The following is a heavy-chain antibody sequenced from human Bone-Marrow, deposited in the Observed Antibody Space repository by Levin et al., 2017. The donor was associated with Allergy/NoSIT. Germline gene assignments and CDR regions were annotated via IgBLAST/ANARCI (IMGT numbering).Heavy chain of an antibody. CDR1: GYSFTSYW. Sequence: GESLKISCKGSGYSFTSYWIGWVRQMPGKGLEWMGIIYPGDSDTRYSPSFQGQVTISADKSISTAYLQWSSLKASDTAMYYCARRVGYSSSWYSDADDNWFDPWGQGTLVTVSS. D-gene: IGHD6-13*01. CDR2: IYPGDSDT. CDR3: ARRVGYSSSWYSDADDNWFDP. J-gene: IGHJ5*02. V-gene: IGHV5-51*01.